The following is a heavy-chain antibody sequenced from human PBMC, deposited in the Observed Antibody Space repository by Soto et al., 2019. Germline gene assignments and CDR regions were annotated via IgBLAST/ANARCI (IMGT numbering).Heavy chain of an antibody. V-gene: IGHV2-5*02. Sequence: SGPTLVKPTQTLTLTCTFSGFSLSTSGVGVGWIRQPPGKALEWLALIYWDDDKRYSPSLKSRLTITKDTSKNQVVLTMTNMDPVDTATYYCALPPGDYGDKGDAFDIWGQGTMVTVSS. CDR1: GFSLSTSGVG. CDR2: IYWDDDK. D-gene: IGHD4-17*01. J-gene: IGHJ3*02. CDR3: ALPPGDYGDKGDAFDI.